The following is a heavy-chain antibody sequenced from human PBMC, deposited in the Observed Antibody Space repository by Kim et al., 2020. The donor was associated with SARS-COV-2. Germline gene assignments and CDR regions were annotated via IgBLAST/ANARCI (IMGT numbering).Heavy chain of an antibody. V-gene: IGHV1-3*01. D-gene: IGHD6-13*01. CDR2: INAGNGNT. J-gene: IGHJ6*03. CDR3: ARGSPHCSSGYSVFYYYYYMDV. Sequence: ASVKVACKASGYTFTSYAMHWVRQAPGQRLEWMGWINAGNGNTKYSQKFQGRVTITRDTSASTAYMELSSLRSEDTAVYYCARGSPHCSSGYSVFYYYYYMDVWGKGTTVTVSS. CDR1: GYTFTSYA.